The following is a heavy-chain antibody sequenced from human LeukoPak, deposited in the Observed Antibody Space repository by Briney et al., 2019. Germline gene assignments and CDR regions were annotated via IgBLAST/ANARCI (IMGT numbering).Heavy chain of an antibody. CDR1: GFTFSSYA. Sequence: GGSLRLSCAASGFTFSSYAMSWVRQAPGKGLEWVSAISGSSGSTYFADSVKGRFTISRDNSKNTLYLQMNSLRAEDTAVYYCATRGRHDYGDYWYFDLWGRGTLVTVSS. V-gene: IGHV3-23*01. D-gene: IGHD4-17*01. CDR2: ISGSSGST. J-gene: IGHJ2*01. CDR3: ATRGRHDYGDYWYFDL.